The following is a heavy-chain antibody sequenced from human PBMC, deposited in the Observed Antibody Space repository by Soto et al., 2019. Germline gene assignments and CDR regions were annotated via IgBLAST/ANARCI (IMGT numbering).Heavy chain of an antibody. CDR2: IYWDDDR. CDR3: SHSGGYNYGRSFDY. CDR1: GFSLSTSGVG. D-gene: IGHD5-18*01. J-gene: IGHJ4*02. Sequence: PTLVNPTQTLTLTCTFSGFSLSTSGVGVGWIRQPPGKALEWLALIYWDDDRRYSPSLESRLTITKDTSKNQVVLTMTNMDPVDTATYYCSHSGGYNYGRSFDYWGKGTLVTVSS. V-gene: IGHV2-5*02.